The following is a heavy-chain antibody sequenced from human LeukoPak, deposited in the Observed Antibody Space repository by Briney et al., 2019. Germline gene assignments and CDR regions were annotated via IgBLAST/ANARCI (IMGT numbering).Heavy chain of an antibody. CDR3: ARGQTGSDAFDI. V-gene: IGHV3-30*04. CDR2: ISYDGSNK. J-gene: IGHJ3*02. CDR1: GFTFSSYA. D-gene: IGHD3-9*01. Sequence: GGSLRLSCAASGFTFSSYAMHWVRQAPGKGLEWVAVISYDGSNKYYADSVKGRFTISRDNSKNTLYLQMNSLRAEDTAVYYCARGQTGSDAFDIWGQGTMVTVSS.